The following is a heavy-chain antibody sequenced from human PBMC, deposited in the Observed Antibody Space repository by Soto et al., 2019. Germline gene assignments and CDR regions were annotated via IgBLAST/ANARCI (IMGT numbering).Heavy chain of an antibody. CDR3: AARGYEAYYFDY. J-gene: IGHJ4*02. CDR1: GYTFTSYY. Sequence: QVQLVQSGAEVKKPGASVKVSCKASGYTFTSYYMHWVRQAPGQGLEWMGIINPSGGSTSYAQKFQGRVTMTRDTSTSTVYMELSSLRSEDTAVYYCAARGYEAYYFDYWGQGTLVTVSS. D-gene: IGHD5-18*01. V-gene: IGHV1-46*01. CDR2: INPSGGST.